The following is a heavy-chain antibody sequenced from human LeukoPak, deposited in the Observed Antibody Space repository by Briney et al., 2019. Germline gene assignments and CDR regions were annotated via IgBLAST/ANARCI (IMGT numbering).Heavy chain of an antibody. D-gene: IGHD3-10*01. Sequence: PGGSLRLSCAASGFTFSSYAMSWVRQAPGKGLEWVSAISGSGGSTYYADSVKGRITISRDNSKNTLYLQMNSLRAEDTAVYYCARVTYGSGTYGAFDYWGQGTLVTVSS. V-gene: IGHV3-23*01. CDR2: ISGSGGST. J-gene: IGHJ4*02. CDR1: GFTFSSYA. CDR3: ARVTYGSGTYGAFDY.